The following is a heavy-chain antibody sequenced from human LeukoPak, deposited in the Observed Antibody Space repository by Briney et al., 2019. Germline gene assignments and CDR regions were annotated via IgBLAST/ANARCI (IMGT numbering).Heavy chain of an antibody. CDR3: ARVALWFGELYPDY. Sequence: SETLSLTCTVSGGSISSYYWSWIRQPPGKGLEWIGYIYYSGSTNYNPSLKSRVTISVDTSKNQFSLKLSSVTAADTAVYYCARVALWFGELYPDYWGQGTLVTVSS. D-gene: IGHD3-10*01. CDR2: IYYSGST. V-gene: IGHV4-59*01. J-gene: IGHJ4*02. CDR1: GGSISSYY.